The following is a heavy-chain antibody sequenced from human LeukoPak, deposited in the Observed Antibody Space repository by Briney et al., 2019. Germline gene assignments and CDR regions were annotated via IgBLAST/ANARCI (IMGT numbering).Heavy chain of an antibody. V-gene: IGHV4-38-2*01. J-gene: IGHJ4*02. D-gene: IGHD4-17*01. Sequence: SETLSLTCAVSGHSISSGYYWVWLRQPPGNGLEWIGSLYHSETTYYNPSLRSRVTISGASSNNHFSLRLISVTAADTALYYCARASSGDYVFDVWGQGIPVTVSS. CDR1: GHSISSGYY. CDR3: ARASSGDYVFDV. CDR2: LYHSETT.